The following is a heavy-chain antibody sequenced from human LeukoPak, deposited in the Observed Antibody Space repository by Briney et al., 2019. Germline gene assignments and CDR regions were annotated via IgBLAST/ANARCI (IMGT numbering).Heavy chain of an antibody. D-gene: IGHD1-26*01. Sequence: GGSLRLSCSASGFTFSSYWMSWVRQAPGKGLEWMANVNRDGSAQNYVDSVKGRFTVSRDNAKNSLFLEMNSLRAEDTALYFCARDGIPTYAFDIWGQGTMVTVSP. CDR2: VNRDGSAQ. J-gene: IGHJ3*02. CDR1: GFTFSSYW. CDR3: ARDGIPTYAFDI. V-gene: IGHV3-7*01.